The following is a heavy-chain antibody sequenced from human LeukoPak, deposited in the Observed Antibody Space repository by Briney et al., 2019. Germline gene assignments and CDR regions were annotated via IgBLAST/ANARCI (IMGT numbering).Heavy chain of an antibody. D-gene: IGHD3-16*01. V-gene: IGHV4-4*07. CDR2: IYSSGST. J-gene: IGHJ4*02. CDR3: AREKDTMITFGGFDY. CDR1: GGSISSYY. Sequence: PSETLSPTCTVSGGSISSYYWSWIWQPAGKGLEWIGRIYSSGSTNYNPSLKSRVTMSVDTSKNQFSLKLSSVTAADTAVYYCAREKDTMITFGGFDYWGQGTLVTVSS.